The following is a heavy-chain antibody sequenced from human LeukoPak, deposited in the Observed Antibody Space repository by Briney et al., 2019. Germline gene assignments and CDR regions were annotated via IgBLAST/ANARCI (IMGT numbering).Heavy chain of an antibody. CDR2: IYSGVST. J-gene: IGHJ4*02. V-gene: IGHV3-53*01. CDR3: TKDLAVVVHLGYFDY. D-gene: IGHD3-22*01. CDR1: GFTVSSNY. Sequence: GGSLRLSCAASGFTVSSNYMSWVRQAPGKGLEWVSVIYSGVSTYYADSVKGRFTISRDNSKNTLYLQMNSLRAEDTAVYYCTKDLAVVVHLGYFDYWGQGTLVTVSS.